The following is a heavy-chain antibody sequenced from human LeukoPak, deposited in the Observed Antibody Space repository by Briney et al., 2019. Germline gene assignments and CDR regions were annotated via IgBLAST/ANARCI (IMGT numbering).Heavy chain of an antibody. J-gene: IGHJ4*02. D-gene: IGHD5-12*01. CDR3: TRDSSGYDWFYDY. CDR1: GYSISSGYY. Sequence: SETLSLTCTVSGYSISSGYYCSWIRQPAGKGLEWIGRISTSGSTNYNPSLKSRVTMSVDTSKNQFSLMLSSVTAADTAVYYCTRDSSGYDWFYDYWGQGTLVTVSS. V-gene: IGHV4-61*02. CDR2: ISTSGST.